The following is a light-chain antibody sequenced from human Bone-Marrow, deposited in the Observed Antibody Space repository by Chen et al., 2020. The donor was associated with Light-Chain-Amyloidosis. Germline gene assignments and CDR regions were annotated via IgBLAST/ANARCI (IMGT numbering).Light chain of an antibody. CDR3: QSADSSGTYEVI. V-gene: IGLV3-25*03. CDR1: DLPTKY. CDR2: RDT. Sequence: SYELKQPPSVSVSPGQTARITCSGDDLPTKYAYWYQQKPGQAPVRVIHRDTERPFGISARVSGSSSGTPATLTMSGVQAEDEADYHCQSADSSGTYEVIFGGGTKLPVL. J-gene: IGLJ2*01.